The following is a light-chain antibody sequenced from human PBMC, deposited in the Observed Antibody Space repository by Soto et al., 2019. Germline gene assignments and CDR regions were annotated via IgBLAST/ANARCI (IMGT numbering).Light chain of an antibody. CDR1: STDVGRYNY. CDR3: TSYTSDSTYV. V-gene: IGLV2-14*01. J-gene: IGLJ1*01. Sequence: QSVLIQPASVSGSPGQSITISCTGTSTDVGRYNYVSWYQQHPGKAPKLMVYDVSNRPSWVSNRFSGSKSGITASLTISGLQAEDEADYYCTSYTSDSTYVFGTGTKVTVL. CDR2: DVS.